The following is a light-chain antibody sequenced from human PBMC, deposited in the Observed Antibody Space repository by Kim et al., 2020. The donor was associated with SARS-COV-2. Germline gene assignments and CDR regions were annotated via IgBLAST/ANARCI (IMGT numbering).Light chain of an antibody. Sequence: VALGQTANITCGGDNIGDKNVHWYQQKPDQAPVLVIYRDFNRPSGIPERFSGSNSGNTATLTISRAQAGDEADYYCQVWDTTSAVFGGGTQLTVL. CDR2: RDF. CDR1: NIGDKN. J-gene: IGLJ3*02. V-gene: IGLV3-9*01. CDR3: QVWDTTSAV.